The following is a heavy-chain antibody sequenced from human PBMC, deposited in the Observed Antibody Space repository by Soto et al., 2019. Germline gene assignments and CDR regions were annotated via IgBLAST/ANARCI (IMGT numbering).Heavy chain of an antibody. Sequence: EVQLVESGGGLVKPGGSLRLSCAASGFTFSSYSMNWVRQAPGKGLEWVSSISSSSSYIYYADSVKGRFTISRDDAKNSLYLQMNSRRAEDTAVYYCARVSLGSGWYWYFYLWGRGTLVTVSS. V-gene: IGHV3-21*01. J-gene: IGHJ2*01. CDR1: GFTFSSYS. CDR2: ISSSSSYI. CDR3: ARVSLGSGWYWYFYL. D-gene: IGHD6-19*01.